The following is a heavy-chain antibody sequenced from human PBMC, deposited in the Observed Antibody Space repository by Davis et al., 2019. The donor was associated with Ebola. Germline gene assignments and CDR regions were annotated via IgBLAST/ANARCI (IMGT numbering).Heavy chain of an antibody. CDR2: IRTKGYGETT. Sequence: GESLKISCAASGFTFGDYPMCWFRQAPGKGLEWVGYIRTKGYGETTDYAASVKGRCTISRDDSESIAYLQMNSLKSEDTAVYYCTKALRIQGDAFDVWGQGTMVTVSS. CDR1: GFTFGDYP. J-gene: IGHJ3*01. V-gene: IGHV3-49*03. CDR3: TKALRIQGDAFDV. D-gene: IGHD2/OR15-2a*01.